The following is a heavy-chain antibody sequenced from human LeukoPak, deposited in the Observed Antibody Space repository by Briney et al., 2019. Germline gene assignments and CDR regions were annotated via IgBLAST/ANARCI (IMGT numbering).Heavy chain of an antibody. J-gene: IGHJ4*02. Sequence: GGSLRLSCAASGFTFTNYPMTWVRQAPGKGLEWVSAISPDGSDTKYADSVKGRSTISRDNSKNTLFLQMNSLRVEDTAVYYCTKDWSAAYWGQGTLLTVSS. CDR1: GFTFTNYP. V-gene: IGHV3-23*01. CDR3: TKDWSAAY. CDR2: ISPDGSDT. D-gene: IGHD2-15*01.